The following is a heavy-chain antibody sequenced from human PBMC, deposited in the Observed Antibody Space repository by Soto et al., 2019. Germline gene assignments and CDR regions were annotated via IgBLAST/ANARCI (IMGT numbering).Heavy chain of an antibody. V-gene: IGHV3-9*01. D-gene: IGHD1-26*01. CDR3: AKDRSYSGRSGGMDV. CDR2: ISWNSGSI. CDR1: GFTFDDYA. Sequence: QPGGSLRLSCAASGFTFDDYAMHWVRQAPGKGLEWVSGISWNSGSIGYADSVKGRFTISRDNAKNSLYLQMNSLRAEDTALYYCAKDRSYSGRSGGMDVWGQGTTVTVSS. J-gene: IGHJ6*02.